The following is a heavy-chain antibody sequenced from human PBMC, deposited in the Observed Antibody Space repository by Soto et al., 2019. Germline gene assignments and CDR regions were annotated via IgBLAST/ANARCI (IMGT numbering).Heavy chain of an antibody. Sequence: QVQLVESGGGLVKPGGSPRLSCAASGFTFSDYYMSWIRQAPGKGLEWVSYISSSSSYTNYADSVKGRFTISRDNAKNSLYLQMNSLRAEDTAVYYCARDERGYSYGTEVTLDYWGQGTLVTVSS. J-gene: IGHJ4*02. CDR3: ARDERGYSYGTEVTLDY. CDR2: ISSSSSYT. D-gene: IGHD5-18*01. V-gene: IGHV3-11*06. CDR1: GFTFSDYY.